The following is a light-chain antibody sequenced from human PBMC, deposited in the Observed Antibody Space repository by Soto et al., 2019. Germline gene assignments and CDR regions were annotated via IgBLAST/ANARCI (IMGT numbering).Light chain of an antibody. CDR1: QSVLYSPNNKNY. V-gene: IGKV4-1*01. CDR2: WAS. CDR3: QNYAAIPCA. Sequence: DIVMTQSPDSLAVSLGERATINCKSSQSVLYSPNNKNYLAWYQQKQGQPPKLLIYWASGRESGVPDRFSVSGSGTDFTLTIRSHQAEDEAVYYFQNYAAIPCAFGQGTKGESK. J-gene: IGKJ1*01.